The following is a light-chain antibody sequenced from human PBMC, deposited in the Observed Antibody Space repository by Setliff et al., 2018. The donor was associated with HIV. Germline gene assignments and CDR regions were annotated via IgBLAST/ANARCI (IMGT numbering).Light chain of an antibody. CDR2: DAS. Sequence: QSVLTQPASVSGSPGQSITISCSGTSSDVGGHNYVSWYQLHPGKAPKLIISDASDRPSGVSNRFSGSKSGNTASLAISGLRAEDEADYYCSSYTSSKILYVFGTGTKVTVL. V-gene: IGLV2-14*01. CDR1: SSDVGGHNY. J-gene: IGLJ1*01. CDR3: SSYTSSKILYV.